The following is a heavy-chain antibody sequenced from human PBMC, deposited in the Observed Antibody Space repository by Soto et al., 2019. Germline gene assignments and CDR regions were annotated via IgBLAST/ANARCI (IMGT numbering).Heavy chain of an antibody. CDR1: GGTFSSYA. CDR3: ARGMFDSSSWYEGFDY. V-gene: IGHV1-69*13. J-gene: IGHJ4*02. Sequence: ASVKVSCKASGGTFSSYAISWVRQAPGQGLEWMGGIIPIFGTANYAQKFQGRVTITADESTSTAYMELSSLRSEDTAVYYCARGMFDSSSWYEGFDYWGQGTLVTVSS. CDR2: IIPIFGTA. D-gene: IGHD6-13*01.